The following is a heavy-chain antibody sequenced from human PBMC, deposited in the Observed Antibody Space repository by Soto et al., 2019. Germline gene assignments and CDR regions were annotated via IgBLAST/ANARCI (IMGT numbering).Heavy chain of an antibody. Sequence: GGSLRLSCAASGFTFSSYAMHWVRQAPGKGLEWVAVISYDGSNKYYADSVKGRFTLTTDTSTSTAYMELRSLRSDDTAVYYCAPHTLDTGMPSGYWGQGTLVTVSS. V-gene: IGHV3-30-3*01. CDR2: ISYDGSNK. CDR1: GFTFSSYA. CDR3: APHTLDTGMPSGY. J-gene: IGHJ4*02. D-gene: IGHD5-18*01.